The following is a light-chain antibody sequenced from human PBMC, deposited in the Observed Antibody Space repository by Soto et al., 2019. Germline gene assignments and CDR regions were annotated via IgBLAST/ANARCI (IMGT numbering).Light chain of an antibody. CDR3: QHYNSYPDA. CDR2: KAS. V-gene: IGKV1-5*03. Sequence: DIQITRCPSKLSASAADRVIIICRASQSISSWLAWYQQKPGKAPKLLIYKASSLESGVPSRFSGSGSGTEFTLTISSLQPDDFATYYCQHYNSYPDAFGQGTKVDI. CDR1: QSISSW. J-gene: IGKJ1*01.